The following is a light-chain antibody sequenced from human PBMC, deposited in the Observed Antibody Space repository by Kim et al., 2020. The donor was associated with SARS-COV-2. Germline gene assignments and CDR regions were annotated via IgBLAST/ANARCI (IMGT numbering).Light chain of an antibody. CDR3: QLGYST. CDR2: AAS. Sequence: DIQMTQSPSSLSASVGDRVTITCRASQNISSYLNWYQQRPGKAPNLLVYAASSLHSGVPSRFSGSGSGTDFTLTINNLQPEDSATYYCQLGYSTFGQGTKLVI. V-gene: IGKV1-39*01. CDR1: QNISSY. J-gene: IGKJ2*01.